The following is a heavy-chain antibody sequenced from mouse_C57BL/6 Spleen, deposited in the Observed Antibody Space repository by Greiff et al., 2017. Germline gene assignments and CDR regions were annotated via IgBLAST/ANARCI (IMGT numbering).Heavy chain of an antibody. CDR3: ARWTYYDGSSYVHWCFDV. CDR2: INPNNGGT. Sequence: VQLQQPGPELVKPGASVKMSCKASGYTFTDYNMHWVKQSPGQSLEWIGYINPNNGGTSSNQKFKGKATLTVNKSSSPASMQLRSLTSEDSAVYYCARWTYYDGSSYVHWCFDVWGTGTTVTVSS. J-gene: IGHJ1*03. V-gene: IGHV1-22*01. D-gene: IGHD1-1*01. CDR1: GYTFTDYN.